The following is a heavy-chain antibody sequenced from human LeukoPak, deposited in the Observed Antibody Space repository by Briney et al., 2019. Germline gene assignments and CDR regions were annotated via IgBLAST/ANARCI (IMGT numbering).Heavy chain of an antibody. CDR2: IRSKSYGGTS. V-gene: IGHV3-49*04. CDR1: GVTLSTYA. D-gene: IGHD3-10*01. J-gene: IGHJ4*02. CDR3: SRDFWRFGLDF. Sequence: GGSLRLSCAASGVTLSTYAMSWARQAPGKGLEWVAFIRSKSYGGTSEYAASVRGRFTVSRDDSKSIAYLQMESLKTEDTAVYYCSRDFWRFGLDFWGQGTPVTVSS.